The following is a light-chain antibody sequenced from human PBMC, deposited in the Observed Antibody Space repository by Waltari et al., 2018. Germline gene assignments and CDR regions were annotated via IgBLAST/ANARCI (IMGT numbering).Light chain of an antibody. CDR1: QSVYNF. CDR2: EAS. V-gene: IGKV3-11*01. CDR3: QQRANWPPLT. J-gene: IGKJ4*01. Sequence: EVVLTQSPATLSWSPGARATPSCRASQSVYNFLAWYQQKPGQAPRLLIYEASQRATGIPARFSGSGSGTDFTLTISNLEPEDVAVYYCQQRANWPPLTFGGGTKVEIK.